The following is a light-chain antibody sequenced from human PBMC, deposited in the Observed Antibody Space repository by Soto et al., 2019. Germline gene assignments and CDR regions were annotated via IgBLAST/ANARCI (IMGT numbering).Light chain of an antibody. CDR3: QQFHISRT. CDR1: QSLNARY. V-gene: IGKV3-20*01. J-gene: IGKJ1*01. CDR2: GAS. Sequence: EIVLTQSPGTLSLSPGERATLSCRASQSLNARYLAWYQVKPGQAPRLLFYGASSRATGIPDRFIGSGSGTDFTLTITGLEPEDFAVYYCQQFHISRTFDQGTKVEIK.